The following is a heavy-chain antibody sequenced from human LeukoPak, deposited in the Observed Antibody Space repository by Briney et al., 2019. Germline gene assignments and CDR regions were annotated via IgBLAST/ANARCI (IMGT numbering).Heavy chain of an antibody. CDR2: ISSSSGNI. J-gene: IGHJ4*02. V-gene: IGHV3-48*01. CDR3: ARDRLLGRGVTHFDY. CDR1: GFTFSSYS. D-gene: IGHD3-10*01. Sequence: GGSLRLSCAASGFTFSSYSMNWVRQAPGKGLEWVSYISSSSGNIYYADSVKGRFTISRDNAKTSLYLQMNSLRAEDTAVYYCARDRLLGRGVTHFDYWGQGTLVTVSS.